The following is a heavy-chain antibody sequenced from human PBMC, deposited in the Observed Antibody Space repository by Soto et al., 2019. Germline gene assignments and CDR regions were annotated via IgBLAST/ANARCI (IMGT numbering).Heavy chain of an antibody. CDR3: ARAHYGDYGYGMDV. CDR2: IQHGGST. J-gene: IGHJ6*02. D-gene: IGHD4-17*01. Sequence: QLQLQESGSGLVKPSQTLSLTCAVSGGSISSGGYSWSWIRQPPGKGLEWIGYIQHGGSTYYNPSLKSPVTIAVDRSKNQFSLKLTSVTAADTDVYYCARAHYGDYGYGMDVWGQGTTVTVSS. V-gene: IGHV4-30-2*01. CDR1: GGSISSGGYS.